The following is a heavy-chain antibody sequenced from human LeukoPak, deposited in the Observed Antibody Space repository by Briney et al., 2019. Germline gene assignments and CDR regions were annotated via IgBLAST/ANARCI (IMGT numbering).Heavy chain of an antibody. CDR1: GGSISSSSYY. CDR2: IYYSGST. D-gene: IGHD1-1*01. V-gene: IGHV4-39*07. J-gene: IGHJ3*02. Sequence: SETLSLTCTVSGGSISSSSYYWGWIRQPPGKGLEWIGSIYYSGSTYYKPSLKSRVTISVDTSKNQFSLKVSSVTAADTAVYYCARGAGSTTSNDAFDIWGQGTMVTVSS. CDR3: ARGAGSTTSNDAFDI.